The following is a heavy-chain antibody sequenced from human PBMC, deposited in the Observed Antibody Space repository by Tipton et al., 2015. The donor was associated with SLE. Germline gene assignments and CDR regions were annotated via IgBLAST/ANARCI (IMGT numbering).Heavy chain of an antibody. CDR3: AMGRGEWDLIVPFSY. Sequence: TLSLTCTVSGGSISSYYWSWIRQPPGKGLEWIGYIYYSGGTNYNPSLKSRVIISVDTSKNQFSLKLSSVTAADTAVYYCAMGRGEWDLIVPFSYWGQGTLVTVSS. V-gene: IGHV4-59*01. CDR1: GGSISSYY. CDR2: IYYSGGT. J-gene: IGHJ4*02. D-gene: IGHD3-10*01.